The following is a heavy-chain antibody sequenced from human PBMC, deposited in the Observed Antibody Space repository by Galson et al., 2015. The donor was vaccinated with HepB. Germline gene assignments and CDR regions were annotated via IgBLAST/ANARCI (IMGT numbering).Heavy chain of an antibody. J-gene: IGHJ4*02. D-gene: IGHD3-3*01. CDR1: GYTFTSYG. V-gene: IGHV1-18*01. CDR3: ARVHPDFWSGYAHFDY. Sequence: SVKVSCKASGYTFTSYGISWVRQAPGQGLEWMGWISAYNGNTNYAQKLQGRVTMTTDTSTSTAYMELRSLRSDDTAVYYCARVHPDFWSGYAHFDYWGQGTLVTVSS. CDR2: ISAYNGNT.